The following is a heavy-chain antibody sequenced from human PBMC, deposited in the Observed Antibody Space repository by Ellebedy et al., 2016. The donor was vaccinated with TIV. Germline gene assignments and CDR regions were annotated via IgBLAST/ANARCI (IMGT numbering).Heavy chain of an antibody. CDR2: MDQDGSKT. CDR1: GFTVTTNY. CDR3: ARDDGSEGALGY. J-gene: IGHJ4*02. V-gene: IGHV3-7*03. D-gene: IGHD3-10*01. Sequence: GESLKISCAASGFTVTTNYMNWVRQAPGKGLEWVANMDQDGSKTNYVGSVKGRFSISRDNAQNSLYLQMNSLRAEDTAMYYCARDDGSEGALGYWGQGTLVTVSS.